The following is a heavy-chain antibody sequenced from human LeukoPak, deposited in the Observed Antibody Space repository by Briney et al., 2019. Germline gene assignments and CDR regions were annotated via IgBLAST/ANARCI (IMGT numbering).Heavy chain of an antibody. J-gene: IGHJ4*02. CDR2: ISYDGSNK. Sequence: GGSLRLSCAASGFTFSSYGMHWVRQAPGKGLEWVAVISYDGSNKYYADSVKGRFTISRDNSKNTLYLQMNSLRAEDTAVYYCAKDAKGYSSSWYSDYWGQGTLVTVSS. V-gene: IGHV3-30*18. CDR3: AKDAKGYSSSWYSDY. D-gene: IGHD6-13*01. CDR1: GFTFSSYG.